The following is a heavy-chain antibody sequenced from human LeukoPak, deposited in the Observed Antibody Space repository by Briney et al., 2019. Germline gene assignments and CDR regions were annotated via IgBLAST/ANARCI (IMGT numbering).Heavy chain of an antibody. CDR2: INHNGST. CDR1: GGSFSGYH. D-gene: IGHD3-22*01. V-gene: IGHV4-34*01. J-gene: IGHJ4*02. Sequence: SETLSLTCAVYGGSFSGYHWSWIRQPPGKGLEWIGEINHNGSTNYNPSLKSRVTISVDTSKNQFSLKLSSVIAADTAVDYSARAWYCYDSSGYYPFDYWGQGTLVTVSS. CDR3: ARAWYCYDSSGYYPFDY.